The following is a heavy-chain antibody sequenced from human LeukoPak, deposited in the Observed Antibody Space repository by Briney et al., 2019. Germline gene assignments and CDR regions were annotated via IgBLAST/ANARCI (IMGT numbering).Heavy chain of an antibody. J-gene: IGHJ5*02. CDR2: IYTSGST. CDR3: ARGRYSSGWFPFDP. CDR1: GGSISSGSYY. Sequence: SQTVSLTCTVSGGSISSGSYYWSWIRQPAGKGLEWIGRIYTSGSTNYNPSLKSRVTISVDTSKNQFSLKLSSVTAADTAVYYCARGRYSSGWFPFDPWGQGTLVTVSS. V-gene: IGHV4-61*02. D-gene: IGHD6-19*01.